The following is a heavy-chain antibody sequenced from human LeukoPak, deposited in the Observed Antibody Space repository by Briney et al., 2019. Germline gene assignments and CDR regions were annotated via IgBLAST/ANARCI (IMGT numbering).Heavy chain of an antibody. CDR1: GFTFSSYA. Sequence: VGSLRLSCAASGFTFSSYAMHWVRQAPGKGLEWVAVILYDGSNKYYADSVKGRFTISRDNSKNTLYLQMNSLRAEDTAVYYCARAAVVVVASIPWFDPWGQGTLVTVSS. V-gene: IGHV3-30-3*01. CDR3: ARAAVVVVASIPWFDP. J-gene: IGHJ5*02. CDR2: ILYDGSNK. D-gene: IGHD2-15*01.